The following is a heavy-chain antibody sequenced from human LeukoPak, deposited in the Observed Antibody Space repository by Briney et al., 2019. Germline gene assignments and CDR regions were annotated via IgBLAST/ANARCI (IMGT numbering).Heavy chain of an antibody. CDR1: GGSISSYY. J-gene: IGHJ4*02. Sequence: PSETLSLTCTVSGGSISSYYWSWIRQPPGKGLEWIGYIYYSGSTNYNPSLKSRVTISVDTSKNQFSLKLSSVTAEDTAVYYCAREGERGYSYGYFHWGQGALVTVSS. CDR3: AREGERGYSYGYFH. CDR2: IYYSGST. V-gene: IGHV4-59*01. D-gene: IGHD5-18*01.